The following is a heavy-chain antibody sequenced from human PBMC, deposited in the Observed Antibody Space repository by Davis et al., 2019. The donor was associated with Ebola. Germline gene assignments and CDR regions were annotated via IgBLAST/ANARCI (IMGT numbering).Heavy chain of an antibody. CDR3: AKDEGAIVVVVAATLPFGMDV. D-gene: IGHD2-15*01. Sequence: PGGSLRLSCAASGFTFSSYWMSWVRQAPGKGLEWVANIKQDGSEKYYVDSVKGRFTISRDNAKNSLYLQMNSLRAEDTAVYYCAKDEGAIVVVVAATLPFGMDVWGQGTTVTVSS. V-gene: IGHV3-7*03. CDR1: GFTFSSYW. CDR2: IKQDGSEK. J-gene: IGHJ6*02.